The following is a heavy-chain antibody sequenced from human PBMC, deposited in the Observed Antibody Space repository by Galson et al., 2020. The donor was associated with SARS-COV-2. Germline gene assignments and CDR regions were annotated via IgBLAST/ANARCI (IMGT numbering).Heavy chain of an antibody. CDR3: ARVGGGSSGWLDY. CDR2: ISTSGSTI. CDR1: GFTFSDYF. Sequence: PGGSLRLSCAASGFTFSDYFMSWIRQAPEQGLEWDSYISTSGSTIYYADSVKGRFSISRYNAGNSLYLQMNSLRVEDTAIYYCARVGGGSSGWLDYWGQGILVTVSS. V-gene: IGHV3-11*01. D-gene: IGHD6-19*01. J-gene: IGHJ4*02.